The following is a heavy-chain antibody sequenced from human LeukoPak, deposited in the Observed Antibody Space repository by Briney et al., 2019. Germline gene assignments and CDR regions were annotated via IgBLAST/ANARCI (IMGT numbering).Heavy chain of an antibody. D-gene: IGHD2-2*01. J-gene: IGHJ6*02. CDR2: IYSGGST. Sequence: GGSLRLSCAASGFTVSSNYMSWVRQAPGKGLEWVSVIYSGGSTYYADSVKGRFTISRDNSKNTLYLQMNSLRAEDTAVYYCARAKYCSSTSCQSYYYYYGMDVWGQGTTVTVSS. CDR1: GFTVSSNY. CDR3: ARAKYCSSTSCQSYYYYYGMDV. V-gene: IGHV3-53*01.